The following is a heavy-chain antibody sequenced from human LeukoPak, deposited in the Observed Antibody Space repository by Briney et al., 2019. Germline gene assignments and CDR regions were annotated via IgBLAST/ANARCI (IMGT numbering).Heavy chain of an antibody. CDR2: ISSSSSYI. Sequence: PGGSLRLSCAASGFTFSSYSMNWVRQAPGKGLEWVSSISSSSSYIYYADSVKGRFTISRDNAKSSLYLQMNSLRAEDTAVYYCARDRGVVTVENWGQGTLVTVSS. CDR1: GFTFSSYS. CDR3: ARDRGVVTVEN. D-gene: IGHD2-21*02. V-gene: IGHV3-21*01. J-gene: IGHJ4*02.